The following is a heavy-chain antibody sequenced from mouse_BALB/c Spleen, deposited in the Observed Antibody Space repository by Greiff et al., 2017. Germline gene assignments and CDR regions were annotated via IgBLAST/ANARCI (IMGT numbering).Heavy chain of an antibody. J-gene: IGHJ4*01. V-gene: IGHV1S137*01. D-gene: IGHD2-10*01. CDR3: ARPAYYGKGYAMDY. Sequence: QVQLKQSGAELVRPGVSVKISCKGSGYTFTDYAMHWVKQSHAKSLEWIGVISTYYGDASYNQKFKGKATMTVDKSSSTAYMELARLTSEDSAIYYCARPAYYGKGYAMDYWGQGTSVTVSS. CDR1: GYTFTDYA. CDR2: ISTYYGDA.